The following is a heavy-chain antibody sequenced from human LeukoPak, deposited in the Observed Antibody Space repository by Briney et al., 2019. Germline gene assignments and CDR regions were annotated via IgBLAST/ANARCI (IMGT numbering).Heavy chain of an antibody. D-gene: IGHD3-3*01. J-gene: IGHJ4*02. CDR3: ARGRITIFGVAHFDY. CDR2: ISAYNGNT. V-gene: IGHV1-18*01. Sequence: ASVKVSCKASGYTFTSYGISWVRQAPGQGLEWMGWISAYNGNTNYAQKLQGSVIMTTDTSTSTAYMELRSLRSDDTAVYYCARGRITIFGVAHFDYWGQGTLVTVSS. CDR1: GYTFTSYG.